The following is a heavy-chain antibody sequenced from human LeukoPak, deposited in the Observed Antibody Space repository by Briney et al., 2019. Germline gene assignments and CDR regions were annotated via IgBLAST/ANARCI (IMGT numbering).Heavy chain of an antibody. V-gene: IGHV1-69*01. CDR3: ARGLRGYYDSSGYQR. Sequence: ASVKVSCKASGGTFSSYAISWVRQAPGQGLEWMGGIIPIFGTANYAQKFQGRVTITADESTSTAYMELSSLRSEDTAVYYCARGLRGYYDSSGYQRWGQGTLVTVSS. J-gene: IGHJ4*02. D-gene: IGHD3-22*01. CDR2: IIPIFGTA. CDR1: GGTFSSYA.